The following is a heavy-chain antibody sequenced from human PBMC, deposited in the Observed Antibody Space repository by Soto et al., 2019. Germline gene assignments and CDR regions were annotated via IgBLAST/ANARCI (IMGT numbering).Heavy chain of an antibody. CDR2: ISSSSSYI. Sequence: PGGSLRLSCAASGFTFSSYSMNWVRQAPGKGLEWVSSISSSSSYIYYADSVKGRFTISRDNAKNSLYLQMNSLRAEDTAVYYCARVHVKYSSSWLLYYYGMEVWGQGITVTVSS. CDR1: GFTFSSYS. CDR3: ARVHVKYSSSWLLYYYGMEV. V-gene: IGHV3-21*01. D-gene: IGHD6-13*01. J-gene: IGHJ6*02.